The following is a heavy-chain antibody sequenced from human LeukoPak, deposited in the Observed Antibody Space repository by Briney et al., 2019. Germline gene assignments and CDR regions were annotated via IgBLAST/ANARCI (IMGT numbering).Heavy chain of an antibody. J-gene: IGHJ4*02. D-gene: IGHD2-21*02. CDR2: ISPGSSTI. CDR3: AKSDCGTGCYHFDY. Sequence: GGSLRLSCAASGFTFSSYSMNWVRQDPGKGLEWVSHISPGSSTIYYADSVKGRFTISRDDAKNSLYLQMNSLRDEDTAVYYCAKSDCGTGCYHFDYWGQGTLVTVSS. CDR1: GFTFSSYS. V-gene: IGHV3-48*02.